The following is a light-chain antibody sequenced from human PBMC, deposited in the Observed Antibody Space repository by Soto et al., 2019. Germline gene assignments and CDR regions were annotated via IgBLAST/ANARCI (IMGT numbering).Light chain of an antibody. CDR2: GAS. J-gene: IGKJ1*01. Sequence: EIVMTQSPATLSVSRGGSATLSCRASQSVTSNLAWYQQKPGQAPRLLIYGASTRATGIPARFSGSGSGTEFTLTISSLQSEDFAVYYCQYYDHWWTFGHGTKVDIK. V-gene: IGKV3-15*01. CDR1: QSVTSN. CDR3: QYYDHWWT.